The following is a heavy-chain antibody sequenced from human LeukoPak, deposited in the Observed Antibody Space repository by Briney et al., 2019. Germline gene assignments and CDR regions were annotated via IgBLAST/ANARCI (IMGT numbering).Heavy chain of an antibody. D-gene: IGHD4-11*01. J-gene: IGHJ6*03. CDR2: INHSGST. CDR1: GRSFSGYY. CDR3: ARGNLWDYRRYYYYMDV. V-gene: IGHV4-34*01. Sequence: PSETLSLTCAVYGRSFSGYYWSWIRQPPGKGLEWIGEINHSGSTNYNPSLKSRVTISVDTSKNQFSLKLSSVTAADTAVYYCARGNLWDYRRYYYYMDVWGKGTTGTVSS.